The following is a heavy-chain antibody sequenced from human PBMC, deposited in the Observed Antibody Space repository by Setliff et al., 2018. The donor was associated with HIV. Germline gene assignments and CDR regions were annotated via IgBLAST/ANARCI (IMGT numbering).Heavy chain of an antibody. D-gene: IGHD3-10*01. Sequence: ASVKVSCKAPGYTFTSYAINWVRQAPGQSLEWMAWINGGNGDTKYSQKFQGRVTVTGDTSAITAYMELSDLRSEDTAVYYCARDSLPYYYGSGTDSFDIWGQGTMVTVSS. CDR1: GYTFTSYA. J-gene: IGHJ3*02. CDR2: INGGNGDT. CDR3: ARDSLPYYYGSGTDSFDI. V-gene: IGHV1-3*01.